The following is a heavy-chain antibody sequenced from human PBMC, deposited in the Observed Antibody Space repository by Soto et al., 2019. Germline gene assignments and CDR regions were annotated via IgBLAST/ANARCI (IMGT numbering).Heavy chain of an antibody. J-gene: IGHJ5*02. CDR3: ARVMSAGWFDP. Sequence: PGGSLRLSCVVSGFTFSSYAMSWVRQAPGKGLEWVGRTRNKANSYTTEYAASVKGRFTISRDDSKNPLYLQMNSLKPEDTAVYYCARVMSAGWFDPWGQGTLVTVSA. CDR2: TRNKANSYTT. D-gene: IGHD6-13*01. CDR1: GFTFSSYA. V-gene: IGHV3-72*01.